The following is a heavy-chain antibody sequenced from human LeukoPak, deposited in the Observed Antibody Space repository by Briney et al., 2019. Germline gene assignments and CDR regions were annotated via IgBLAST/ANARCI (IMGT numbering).Heavy chain of an antibody. V-gene: IGHV3-9*01. CDR2: ISWNSGSI. CDR1: GFTFDDYA. Sequence: PGRSLRLSCAASGFTFDDYAMHWVRQAPGKGLEWVSGISWNSGSIGYADSVKGRFTISRDNAKNSLYLQMNSLKAEDTALYYCAKGGQLVLYGMGVWGQGTTVTVSS. D-gene: IGHD6-13*01. J-gene: IGHJ6*02. CDR3: AKGGQLVLYGMGV.